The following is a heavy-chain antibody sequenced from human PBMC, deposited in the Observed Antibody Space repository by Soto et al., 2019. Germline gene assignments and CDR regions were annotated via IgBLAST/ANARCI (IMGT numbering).Heavy chain of an antibody. J-gene: IGHJ4*02. CDR3: LHANPVTTGGAY. CDR1: GFSLSTTGVG. Sequence: QITLKESGPTLVKPTQTLTLTCTFSGFSLSTTGVGVGWIHQPPGKALDWLALIYWDDDKRYSPSLKSRLTITKDTAKNHVVLTMPNIDPIDTATYYCLHANPVTTGGAYWGQGTLVTVSS. CDR2: IYWDDDK. D-gene: IGHD4-17*01. V-gene: IGHV2-5*02.